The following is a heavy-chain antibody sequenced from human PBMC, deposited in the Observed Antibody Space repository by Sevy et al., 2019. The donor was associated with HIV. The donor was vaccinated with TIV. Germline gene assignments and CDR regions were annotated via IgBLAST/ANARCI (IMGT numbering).Heavy chain of an antibody. J-gene: IGHJ4*02. CDR3: ATGVVGAVAGTAVVFDS. Sequence: GGSLRLSCAASGFTFSHAWMNWVRQAPGKGLEWVGRIKSKTDGETTDYAAPVKGRFTISRDDSENTLYLQMNSLKTEDTAVYYCATGVVGAVAGTAVVFDSWGQGTLVTVSS. V-gene: IGHV3-15*01. CDR2: IKSKTDGETT. CDR1: GFTFSHAW. D-gene: IGHD6-19*01.